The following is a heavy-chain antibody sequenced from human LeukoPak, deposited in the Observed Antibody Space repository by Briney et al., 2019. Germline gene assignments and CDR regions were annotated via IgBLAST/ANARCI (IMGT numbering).Heavy chain of an antibody. CDR3: ARGITYYYDSTRFDY. CDR1: GGSINSGGYS. Sequence: PSETLSLTCAVSGGSINSGGYSWSWIRQPPGKGPEWIGYIYHGGSTHYNSSLKSRVTISVDKSKNQFSLNLYSVTAADTAVYYCARGITYYYDSTRFDYWGQGTLVTVSS. D-gene: IGHD3-22*01. CDR2: IYHGGST. J-gene: IGHJ4*02. V-gene: IGHV4-30-2*01.